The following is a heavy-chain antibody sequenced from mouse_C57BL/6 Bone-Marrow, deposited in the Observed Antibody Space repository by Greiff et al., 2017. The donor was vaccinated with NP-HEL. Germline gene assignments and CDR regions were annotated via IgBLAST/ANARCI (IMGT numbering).Heavy chain of an antibody. CDR1: GFTFSDAW. D-gene: IGHD1-1*01. J-gene: IGHJ2*01. CDR3: TRGGSSYLFDY. Sequence: EVKLQESGGGLVQPGGSMKLSCAASGFTFSDAWMDWVRQSPEKGLEWVAEIRNKANNHATYYAESVKGRFTISRDDSKSSVYLQMNSLRAEDTGIYYCTRGGSSYLFDYWGQGTTLTVSS. CDR2: IRNKANNHAT. V-gene: IGHV6-6*01.